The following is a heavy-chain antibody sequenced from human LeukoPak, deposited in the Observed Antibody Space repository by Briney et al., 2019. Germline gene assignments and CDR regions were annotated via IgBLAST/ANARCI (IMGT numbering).Heavy chain of an antibody. CDR2: ISSSSSTI. J-gene: IGHJ4*02. CDR1: GFTFSSYS. D-gene: IGHD3-22*01. CDR3: AKHPSGYYYDLFDY. Sequence: HSGGSLRLSCAASGFTFSSYSMNWVRQAPGKGLEWVSYISSSSSTIYYADSVKGRFTISRDNAKNSLYLQMNSLRAEDTAVYYCAKHPSGYYYDLFDYWGQGTLVTVSS. V-gene: IGHV3-48*01.